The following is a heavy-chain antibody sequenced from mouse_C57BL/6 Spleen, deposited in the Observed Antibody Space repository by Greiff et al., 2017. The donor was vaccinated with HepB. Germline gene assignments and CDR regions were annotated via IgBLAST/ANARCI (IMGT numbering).Heavy chain of an antibody. V-gene: IGHV1-52*01. CDR2: IDPSDSET. CDR3: AREGRYCDY. CDR1: GYTFTSYW. Sequence: QVHVKQSGAELVRPGSSVKLSCKASGYTFTSYWMHWVKQRPIQGLEWIGNIDPSDSETHYNQKFKDKATLTVDKSSSTAYMQRSSLTSEDSAVYYCAREGRYCDYWGQGTTLTVSS. J-gene: IGHJ2*01.